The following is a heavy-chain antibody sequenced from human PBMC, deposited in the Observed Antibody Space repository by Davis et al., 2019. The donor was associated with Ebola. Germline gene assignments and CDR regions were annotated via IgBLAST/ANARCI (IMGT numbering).Heavy chain of an antibody. V-gene: IGHV3-23*01. CDR3: AKGTVVVPAAIRSVYYMDV. CDR1: GFTFSSYA. D-gene: IGHD2-2*02. CDR2: ISGSGGST. Sequence: GESLKISCAASGFTFSSYAMSWVRQAPGKGLEWVSAISGSGGSTYYADSVKGRFTISRDNSKNTLYLQMNSLRAEDTAVYYCAKGTVVVPAAIRSVYYMDVWGKGTTVTVSS. J-gene: IGHJ6*03.